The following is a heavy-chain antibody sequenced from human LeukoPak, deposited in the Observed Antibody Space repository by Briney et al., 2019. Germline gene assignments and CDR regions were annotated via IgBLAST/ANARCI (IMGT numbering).Heavy chain of an antibody. J-gene: IGHJ4*02. CDR3: ARRSSSSGYSYFDY. Sequence: SETLSLTCSVSGGSISGYHWGWVRQSPGKGLEFFGYIHYSGSTNYNPSLESRVTISLDTSKYQFSLKLTSVTAADTAVYYCARRSSSSGYSYFDYWGQGTLVTVSS. D-gene: IGHD3-22*01. V-gene: IGHV4-59*08. CDR2: IHYSGST. CDR1: GGSISGYH.